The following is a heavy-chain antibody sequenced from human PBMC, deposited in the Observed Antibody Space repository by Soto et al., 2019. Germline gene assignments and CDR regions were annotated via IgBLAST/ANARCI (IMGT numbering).Heavy chain of an antibody. CDR1: GGSISSYY. D-gene: IGHD2-8*01. CDR3: ARSPPYCTNGVCYAMSHSSGWYGIDY. Sequence: PSETLSLTCTVSGGSISSYYWSWIRQPPGKGLEWIGYIYYSGSTNYNPSLKSRVTISVDTSKNQFSLKLSSVAAADTAVYYCARSPPYCTNGVCYAMSHSSGWYGIDYWGQGTLVTVSS. V-gene: IGHV4-59*01. J-gene: IGHJ4*02. CDR2: IYYSGST.